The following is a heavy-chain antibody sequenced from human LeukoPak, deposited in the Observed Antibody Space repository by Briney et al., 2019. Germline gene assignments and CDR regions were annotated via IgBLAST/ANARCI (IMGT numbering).Heavy chain of an antibody. CDR1: GFIFSSYS. CDR3: ARVEASGYDYGAFDY. D-gene: IGHD5-12*01. V-gene: IGHV3-21*01. J-gene: IGHJ4*02. Sequence: KTGGSLRLSCAASGFIFSSYSMNWVRQAPGKGLEWVSSISSSSSYIYYADSVKGRFTISRDNAKNSLYLQMNSLRAEDTAVYYCARVEASGYDYGAFDYWGQGTLVTVSS. CDR2: ISSSSSYI.